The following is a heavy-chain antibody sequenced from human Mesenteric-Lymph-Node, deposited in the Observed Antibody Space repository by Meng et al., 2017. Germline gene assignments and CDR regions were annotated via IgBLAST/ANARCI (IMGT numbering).Heavy chain of an antibody. J-gene: IGHJ4*02. CDR2: IYHSGSI. D-gene: IGHD6-19*01. CDR1: GGSTSSGGFS. CDR3: ARIAVAGTFDY. Sequence: QLQLQESGSGLVKPSQTLSLTCAVSGGSTSSGGFSCSWIRQPPGKGLEWIGYIYHSGSIYYNPSLKSRVTISVDTSKNQFSLKLSSVTAADTAVYYCARIAVAGTFDYWGQGTLVTVSS. V-gene: IGHV4-30-2*01.